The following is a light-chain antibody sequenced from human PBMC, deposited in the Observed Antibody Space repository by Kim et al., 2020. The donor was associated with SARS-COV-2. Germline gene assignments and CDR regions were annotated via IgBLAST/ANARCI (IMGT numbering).Light chain of an antibody. V-gene: IGKV1-8*01. Sequence: SASTGDRVTITWRARQGISSYLAWYQQKPGKAPKLLIYAASTLQSGVPSMFSGSGSGTDFTLTISCLQSEDFATYYCQQYYSYGTFGQGTKVDIK. CDR1: QGISSY. CDR3: QQYYSYGT. J-gene: IGKJ1*01. CDR2: AAS.